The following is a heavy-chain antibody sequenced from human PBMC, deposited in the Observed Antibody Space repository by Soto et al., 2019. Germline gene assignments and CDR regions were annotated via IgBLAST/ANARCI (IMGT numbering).Heavy chain of an antibody. Sequence: GASVKVSCKVSGYTLTELSMHWVRQAPGKGLEWMGGFDPEDGETIYAQKFQGRVTMTEDTSTDTAYMELRSLRFDDTAVYYCPRLVISHLYYFDYWGPGTLVTVSS. CDR3: PRLVISHLYYFDY. V-gene: IGHV1-24*01. CDR2: FDPEDGET. J-gene: IGHJ4*02. CDR1: GYTLTELS. D-gene: IGHD3-9*01.